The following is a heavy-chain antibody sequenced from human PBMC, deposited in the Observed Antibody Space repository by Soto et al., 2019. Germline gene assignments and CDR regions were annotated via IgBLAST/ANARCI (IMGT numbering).Heavy chain of an antibody. V-gene: IGHV1-46*01. D-gene: IGHD2-15*01. CDR1: GYTFTSYY. CDR3: ATPENCSGGSCYLALDY. J-gene: IGHJ4*02. Sequence: QVQLVQSGAEVKKPGASVKVSCKASGYTFTSYYMHWVRQAPGQGLEWMGIINPSGGSTSYAQKFQGRVTMTRDTSTSTVYMELSSLRSEDTAVYYCATPENCSGGSCYLALDYWGQGTLVTVSS. CDR2: INPSGGST.